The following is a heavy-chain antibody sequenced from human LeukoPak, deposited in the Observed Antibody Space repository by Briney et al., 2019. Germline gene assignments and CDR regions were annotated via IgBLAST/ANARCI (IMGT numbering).Heavy chain of an antibody. CDR1: GFTLEGYA. Sequence: GGCVRLSCAVSGFTLEGYAMHWGRQPPGKGLEWVPLITGDGVSTYYADSVKGRFIISRDNAKNSLYLQMNSLRTEDTALYYCAKEDADLTFDYWGQETLVTVSS. CDR3: AKEDADLTFDY. V-gene: IGHV3-43*02. J-gene: IGHJ4*02. CDR2: ITGDGVST.